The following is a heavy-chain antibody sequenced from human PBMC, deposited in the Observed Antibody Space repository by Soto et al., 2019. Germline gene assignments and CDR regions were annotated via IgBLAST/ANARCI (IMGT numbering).Heavy chain of an antibody. CDR3: ARDRPVGYYYDSSGSFDY. Sequence: ASVKVSCKTSGYTFTSYGINWVRQAPGQGLEWMGWISAYNGNTNYAQKIQGRVTMTTDTSTSTAYMELRSLRSDDTAVYYCARDRPVGYYYDSSGSFDYWGQGTLVTVSS. V-gene: IGHV1-18*01. J-gene: IGHJ4*02. CDR2: ISAYNGNT. CDR1: GYTFTSYG. D-gene: IGHD3-22*01.